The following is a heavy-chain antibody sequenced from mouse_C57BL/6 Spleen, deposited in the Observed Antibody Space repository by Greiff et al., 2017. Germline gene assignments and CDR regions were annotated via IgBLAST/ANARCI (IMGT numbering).Heavy chain of an antibody. CDR1: GYTFTSYW. CDR3: ATPPGGFAY. CDR2: IDPSDSST. V-gene: IGHV1-69*01. Sequence: QVQLQQPGAELVMPGASVKLSCKASGYTFTSYWMHWVKQRPGQGLEWIGEIDPSDSSTNYNQKFKGKSTLTVDKSSSTAYMQLSSLTSEDSAVYYCATPPGGFAYWGQGTLVTVSA. J-gene: IGHJ3*01.